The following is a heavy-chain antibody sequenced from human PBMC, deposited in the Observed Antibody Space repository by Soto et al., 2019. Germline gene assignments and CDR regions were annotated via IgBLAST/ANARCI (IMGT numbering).Heavy chain of an antibody. Sequence: QVQLVQSGAEVKKPGSSVKVSCKASGGTFSSYAISWVRQAPGQGLEWMGGIIPIFGTANYAQKFQGRVTITADESTSTAYMELSSLRSEDTAVYYCARELVYDYVWGNSTHWYFDLWGRGTLVTVSS. CDR2: IIPIFGTA. V-gene: IGHV1-69*12. CDR1: GGTFSSYA. J-gene: IGHJ2*01. D-gene: IGHD3-16*01. CDR3: ARELVYDYVWGNSTHWYFDL.